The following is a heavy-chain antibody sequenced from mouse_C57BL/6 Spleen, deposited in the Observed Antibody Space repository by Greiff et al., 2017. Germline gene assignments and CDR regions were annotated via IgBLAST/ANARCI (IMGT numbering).Heavy chain of an antibody. CDR3: ARGRRDYFDY. CDR2: IVPNSGGT. V-gene: IGHV1-72*01. CDR1: GYTFTSYW. Sequence: QVQLKQPGAEPVKPGASVKLSCKASGYTFTSYWMHWVKQRPGRGLEWIGRIVPNSGGTKYNEKFKSKATLTVDKPSSTAYMQLSSLTSEDSAVYYCARGRRDYFDYWGQGTTLTVSS. J-gene: IGHJ2*01.